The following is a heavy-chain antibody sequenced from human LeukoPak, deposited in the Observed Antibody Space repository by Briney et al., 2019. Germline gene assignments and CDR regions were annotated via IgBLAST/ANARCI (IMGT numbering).Heavy chain of an antibody. V-gene: IGHV3-23*01. CDR3: AKEASGYGYYFDY. Sequence: GGSLRLSCAVSGFTFSSFAMSWVRQPPGKGLEWLSVISDSGGTTFYADSVKGRFTISRDNSKNTLYLQVNSLRAEDTAVYYCAKEASGYGYYFDYWGQGTLVTVSS. D-gene: IGHD3-10*01. CDR2: ISDSGGTT. CDR1: GFTFSSFA. J-gene: IGHJ4*02.